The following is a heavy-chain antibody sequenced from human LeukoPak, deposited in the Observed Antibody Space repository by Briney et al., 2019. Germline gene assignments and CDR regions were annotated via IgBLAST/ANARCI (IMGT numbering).Heavy chain of an antibody. D-gene: IGHD3-10*01. Sequence: SVKVSCKASGGTFSSYAISWVRQAPGQGLEWMGGIIPIFGTANYAQKFQGRVTITADKSTSTAYMELSSLRSEDTAVYYCARSFGRRDYFDYWGQGTLVTVSS. CDR3: ARSFGRRDYFDY. V-gene: IGHV1-69*06. CDR2: IIPIFGTA. J-gene: IGHJ4*02. CDR1: GGTFSSYA.